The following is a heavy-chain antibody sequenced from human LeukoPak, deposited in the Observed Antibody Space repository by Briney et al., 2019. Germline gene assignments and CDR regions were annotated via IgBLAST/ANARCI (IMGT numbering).Heavy chain of an antibody. CDR2: ISWNSGSI. D-gene: IGHD6-13*01. V-gene: IGHV3-9*01. CDR1: GFTFDDYA. Sequence: HTGGSLRLSCAASGFTFDDYAMHWVRQAPGKGLEWVSGISWNSGSIGYADSVRGRFTISRDNAKNSLYLQMNSLRAEDTALYYCAKAAGKVYWGQGTLVTVSS. CDR3: AKAAGKVY. J-gene: IGHJ4*02.